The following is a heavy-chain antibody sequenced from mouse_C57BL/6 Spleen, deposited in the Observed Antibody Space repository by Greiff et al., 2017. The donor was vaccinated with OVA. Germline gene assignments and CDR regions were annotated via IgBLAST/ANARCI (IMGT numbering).Heavy chain of an antibody. V-gene: IGHV1-52*01. CDR2: IDPSDSET. CDR1: GYTFTSYW. D-gene: IGHD4-1*01. Sequence: QVQLQQPGAELVRPGSSVKLSCKASGYTFTSYWMHWVKQRPIQGLEWIGNIDPSDSETHYNQKFKDKATLTVDKSSSTAYMQLSSLTSEDSAVYYWASRLGNYYAMDYWGKGTSVTVSS. J-gene: IGHJ4*01. CDR3: ASRLGNYYAMDY.